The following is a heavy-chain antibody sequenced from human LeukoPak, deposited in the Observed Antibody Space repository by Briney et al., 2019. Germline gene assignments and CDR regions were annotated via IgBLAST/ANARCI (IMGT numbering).Heavy chain of an antibody. J-gene: IGHJ6*02. D-gene: IGHD6-19*01. V-gene: IGHV4-34*01. CDR1: GGSFSGYY. Sequence: SETLSLTCAVYGGSFSGYYWSWIRQPPGKGLEWSGEINHSGSTNYNPSLKSRVTISVDTSKNQFSLKLSSVTAADTAVYYCARAPGAGQWLVFPRSYSYYYGMDVWGQGTTVTVSS. CDR2: INHSGST. CDR3: ARAPGAGQWLVFPRSYSYYYGMDV.